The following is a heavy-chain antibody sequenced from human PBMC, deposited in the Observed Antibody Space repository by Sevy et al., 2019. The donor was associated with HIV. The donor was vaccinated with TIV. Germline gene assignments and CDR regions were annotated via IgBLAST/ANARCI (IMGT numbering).Heavy chain of an antibody. J-gene: IGHJ4*02. D-gene: IGHD3-10*01. Sequence: SETLSLTCTVSGESVNNAAYYWNWIRQSPGKGLEWVGYIYYSGNTYYNPSLNDRLDMSIDTSKNEFSLLMHSVIAADTAVYYCARSRVWFEELSWGQGILVTVSS. CDR2: IYYSGNT. CDR1: GESVNNAAYY. V-gene: IGHV4-30-4*01. CDR3: ARSRVWFEELS.